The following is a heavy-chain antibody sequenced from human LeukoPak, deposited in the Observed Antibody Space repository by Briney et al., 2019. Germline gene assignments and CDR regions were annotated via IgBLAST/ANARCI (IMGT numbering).Heavy chain of an antibody. D-gene: IGHD3-9*01. CDR1: GYTFSNYA. V-gene: IGHV3-23*01. J-gene: IGHJ4*02. Sequence: PGGSLRLSCAASGYTFSNYAMNWVRQAPGKGLEWVSGISGSGGSTYYADSVKGRFTISRDNSKNTLSLQMNSLRGEDTAVYYCAKDGSPDFDWLLSEKYFDYWGQGTLVTVPS. CDR2: ISGSGGST. CDR3: AKDGSPDFDWLLSEKYFDY.